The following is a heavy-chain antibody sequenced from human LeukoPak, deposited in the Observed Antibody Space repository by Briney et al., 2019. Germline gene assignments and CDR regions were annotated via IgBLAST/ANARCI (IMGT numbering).Heavy chain of an antibody. CDR1: GFTFSTYS. Sequence: PGGSLRLSCAASGFTFSTYSMNWVRQAPGKGLEWVSYISSSGSTTYYADSVKGRFIISRDNAKNSLYLQLISLRAEDTAVYYCAGGESEYTTSGDFAYWGQGTLVTASS. V-gene: IGHV3-48*01. D-gene: IGHD3-16*01. CDR3: AGGESEYTTSGDFAY. CDR2: ISSSGSTT. J-gene: IGHJ4*02.